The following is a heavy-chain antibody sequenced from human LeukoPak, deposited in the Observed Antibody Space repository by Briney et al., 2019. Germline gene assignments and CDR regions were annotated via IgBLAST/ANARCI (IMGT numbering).Heavy chain of an antibody. Sequence: PSETLSLTCTVSGGSISSGSYYWSWIRQPAGKGLEWIGRIYTSGSTNYNPSLKSRATISVDTSKNQFSLKLSSVTAADTAVYYCARGAAAGDYWGQGTLVTVSS. J-gene: IGHJ4*02. CDR1: GGSISSGSYY. CDR2: IYTSGST. V-gene: IGHV4-61*02. D-gene: IGHD6-13*01. CDR3: ARGAAAGDY.